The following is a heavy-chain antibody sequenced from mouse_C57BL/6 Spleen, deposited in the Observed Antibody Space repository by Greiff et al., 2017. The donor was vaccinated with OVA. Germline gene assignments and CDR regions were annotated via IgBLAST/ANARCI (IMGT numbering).Heavy chain of an antibody. J-gene: IGHJ2*01. CDR3: AREGTGFDY. D-gene: IGHD4-1*01. Sequence: VKLQQSGPELVKPGASVKISCKASGYSFTSYYIHWVKQRPGQGLEWIGWIYPGSGNTKYNEKFKGKATLTAETSSSTAYMQLSSLTSEDSAVYYCAREGTGFDYWGQGTTLTVSS. CDR1: GYSFTSYY. V-gene: IGHV1-66*01. CDR2: IYPGSGNT.